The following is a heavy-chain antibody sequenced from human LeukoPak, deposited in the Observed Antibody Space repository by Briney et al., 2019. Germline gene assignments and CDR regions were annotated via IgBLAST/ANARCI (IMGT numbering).Heavy chain of an antibody. V-gene: IGHV3-11*01. CDR1: GFTFSDYY. CDR3: AKEPASGSCFDY. Sequence: PGGSLRLSCAASGFTFSDYYMSWIRQAPGKGLEWVSYISSSGSTIYYADSVKGRFTISRDNAKNSLYLQMNSLRAEDTAVYYCAKEPASGSCFDYWGQGTLVTVSS. CDR2: ISSSGSTI. J-gene: IGHJ4*02. D-gene: IGHD3-10*01.